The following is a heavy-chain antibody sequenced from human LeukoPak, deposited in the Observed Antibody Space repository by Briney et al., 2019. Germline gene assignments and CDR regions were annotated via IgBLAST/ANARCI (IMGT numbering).Heavy chain of an antibody. V-gene: IGHV4-59*08. J-gene: IGHJ6*02. CDR1: GGSISNYY. CDR2: VHYSGTT. D-gene: IGHD1-1*01. CDR3: ARHDNSKLPRGYYYRMDV. Sequence: SETLSLTCTVSGGSISNYYWSWIRQPPGKGLEWIAYVHYSGTTDYNPSLKSRVTVSVDTSKNQFSLKLTSVIAADTAVYYCARHDNSKLPRGYYYRMDVWGQGTTVTVFS.